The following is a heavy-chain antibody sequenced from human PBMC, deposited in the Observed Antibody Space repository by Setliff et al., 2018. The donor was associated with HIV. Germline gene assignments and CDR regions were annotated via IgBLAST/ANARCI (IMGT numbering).Heavy chain of an antibody. Sequence: GASVKVSCKASGYTFTGYYMHWVRQAPKKGLEWMGYFDPQDGETVHAQKFQGRVTLTEDTSTDTAYMELSSLRSEDTAVFYCTRTYCSGGSCYRNDPFDIWGQGTMVTVSS. CDR2: FDPQDGET. V-gene: IGHV1-24*01. J-gene: IGHJ3*02. CDR3: TRTYCSGGSCYRNDPFDI. CDR1: GYTFTGYY. D-gene: IGHD2-15*01.